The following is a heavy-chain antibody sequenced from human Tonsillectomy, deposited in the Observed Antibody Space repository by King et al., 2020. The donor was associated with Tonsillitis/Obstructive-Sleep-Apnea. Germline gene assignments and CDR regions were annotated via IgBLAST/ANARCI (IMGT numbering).Heavy chain of an antibody. CDR1: GGSFSGYY. Sequence: VQLPQWGAGLLKPSETLSLTCAVYGGSFSGYYWSWIRQPPGKGLEWIGEINHSGSTNYNPSLKSRVTISVDTSKNQFSLKLSSVTAADTAVYYCARCSGGSCYSDYWGQGTLVTVSS. CDR3: ARCSGGSCYSDY. CDR2: INHSGST. J-gene: IGHJ4*02. D-gene: IGHD2-15*01. V-gene: IGHV4-34*01.